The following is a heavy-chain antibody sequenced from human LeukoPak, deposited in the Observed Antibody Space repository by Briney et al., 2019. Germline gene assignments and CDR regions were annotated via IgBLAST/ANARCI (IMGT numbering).Heavy chain of an antibody. J-gene: IGHJ4*02. CDR2: IWYDGSNK. Sequence: GGPLRLSCAASGFTFSSYGMLGLRHAPGKGLEWVAVIWYDGSNKYYADSVKGRFTISRDNSKNTLYLQMNSLRAEDTAVYYCARDQEARGWYLGPDYWGQGTLVTVSS. CDR1: GFTFSSYG. D-gene: IGHD6-19*01. CDR3: ARDQEARGWYLGPDY. V-gene: IGHV3-33*01.